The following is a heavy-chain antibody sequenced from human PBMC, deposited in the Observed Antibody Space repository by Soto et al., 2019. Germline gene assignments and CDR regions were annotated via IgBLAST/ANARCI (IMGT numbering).Heavy chain of an antibody. CDR1: GFTFSSYW. V-gene: IGHV3-74*01. Sequence: LRLSCAASGFTFSSYWMHWVRQVPGGGLVWVSRINPDGSYTSYADSVKGRFTISRDNAKNTLYLQMNSLRAEDTAVYYCAWDLTGYYDYWGQGALVTVSS. CDR3: AWDLTGYYDY. D-gene: IGHD3-9*01. J-gene: IGHJ4*02. CDR2: INPDGSYT.